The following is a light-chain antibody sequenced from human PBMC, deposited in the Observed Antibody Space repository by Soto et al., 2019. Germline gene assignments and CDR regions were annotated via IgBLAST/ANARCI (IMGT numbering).Light chain of an antibody. CDR2: AAS. Sequence: DIQMTQSPSSLSASVGDRVTITCRASQSISSHLNWYQQKPGKAPKFLIYAASSLQSGVPSRFSGSGSGTDFTLTISSLQPEDFATYSCQQSFSTPYTFGQGTKLEIK. CDR1: QSISSH. J-gene: IGKJ2*01. CDR3: QQSFSTPYT. V-gene: IGKV1-39*01.